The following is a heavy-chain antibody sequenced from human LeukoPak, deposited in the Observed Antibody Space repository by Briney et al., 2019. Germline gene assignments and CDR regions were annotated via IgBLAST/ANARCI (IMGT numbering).Heavy chain of an antibody. CDR1: GGSFSGYY. Sequence: SETLSLTCAVYGGSFSGYYWSWIRQPPGKGLEWIGEINHSGNTNYNPSLKNRVTISADTSKNQFSLRLSSVTAADTAIYYRAREGTVGLFDYWGQGILVTVSS. CDR3: AREGTVGLFDY. CDR2: INHSGNT. J-gene: IGHJ4*02. D-gene: IGHD1-7*01. V-gene: IGHV4-34*01.